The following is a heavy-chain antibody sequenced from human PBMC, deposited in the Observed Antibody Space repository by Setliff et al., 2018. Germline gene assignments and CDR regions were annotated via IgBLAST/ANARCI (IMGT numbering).Heavy chain of an antibody. CDR1: GGSISSGTYY. Sequence: SETLSLTCTVSGGSISSGTYYWSWIRQHPGKGLEWIGYIYYSGTTYYNPSLKSRVTISLDTSKNQFSLNLSSVTAADTAVYYCARGTFDTSDYFPYPIGYWGQGTLVTVSS. CDR3: ARGTFDTSDYFPYPIGY. J-gene: IGHJ4*02. V-gene: IGHV4-31*03. CDR2: IYYSGTT. D-gene: IGHD3-22*01.